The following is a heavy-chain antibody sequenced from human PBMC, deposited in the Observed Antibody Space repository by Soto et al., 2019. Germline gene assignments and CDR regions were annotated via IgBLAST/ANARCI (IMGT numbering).Heavy chain of an antibody. J-gene: IGHJ4*02. Sequence: QVQLVESGGGVVQPGRSLRLSYAASGFTFSSYAMHWVRQAPGKGLEWVAVISYDGSDKYYADSVKGRFTISRDNSKNTLNLQMNSLRADDTAVYYSARALGELSPESYDYWGQGTLITVSS. CDR3: ARALGELSPESYDY. V-gene: IGHV3-30*03. D-gene: IGHD3-16*02. CDR2: ISYDGSDK. CDR1: GFTFSSYA.